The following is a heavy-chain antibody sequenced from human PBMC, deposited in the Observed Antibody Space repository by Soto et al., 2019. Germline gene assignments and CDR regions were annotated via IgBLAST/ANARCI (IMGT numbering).Heavy chain of an antibody. CDR1: GFTFTAYW. CDR2: ISTDGSSK. CDR3: ARGTLAGYYVDF. V-gene: IGHV3-74*01. D-gene: IGHD3-9*01. Sequence: GSLRLSCAASGFTFTAYWMHWVRQAPGKGLVWVSRISTDGSSKIYADSVKGRFTISRDNAKNTLYLQMNSLRAEDTAVYYCARGTLAGYYVDFWGQGTLVTVSS. J-gene: IGHJ4*02.